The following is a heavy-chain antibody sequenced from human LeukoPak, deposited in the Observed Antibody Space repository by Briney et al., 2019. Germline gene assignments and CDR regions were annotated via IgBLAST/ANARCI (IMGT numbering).Heavy chain of an antibody. V-gene: IGHV4-59*01. D-gene: IGHD3-16*01. J-gene: IGHJ5*02. CDR2: IYYSRST. CDR3: ARDLGGGYGTWFDP. CDR1: GGSISSYY. Sequence: KPSETLSLTCTVSGGSISSYYWTWIRQPPGKGLEWIGYIYYSRSTNYNLSLKSRVIISLDTSKDQFSLNLSSVTAADTAVYYCARDLGGGYGTWFDPWGQGTLVIVSS.